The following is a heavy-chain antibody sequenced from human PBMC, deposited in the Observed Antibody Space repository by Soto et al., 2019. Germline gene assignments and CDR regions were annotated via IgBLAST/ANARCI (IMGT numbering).Heavy chain of an antibody. D-gene: IGHD6-13*01. CDR1: GFTFSSYG. J-gene: IGHJ6*02. CDR2: ISYDGSNK. V-gene: IGHV3-30*18. CDR3: AKEAPDSSSWYYPEYYYYGMDV. Sequence: RRLSCAASGFTFSSYGMHWVRQAPGKGLEWVAVISYDGSNKYYADSVKGRFTISRDNSKNTLYLQMNSLRAEDTAVYYCAKEAPDSSSWYYPEYYYYGMDVWGQGTTVTVSS.